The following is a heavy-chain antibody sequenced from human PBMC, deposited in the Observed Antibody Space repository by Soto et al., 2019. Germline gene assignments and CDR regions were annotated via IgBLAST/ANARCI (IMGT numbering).Heavy chain of an antibody. V-gene: IGHV4-59*01. D-gene: IGHD4-17*01. J-gene: IGHJ4*02. CDR3: ARGGSYGDFFDY. CDR1: GGSMSSNY. Sequence: ASETLSLTCTVSGGSMSSNYWTWIRQSPGKGLEWIGYIYYTGSTKYNPSLQSRVTISLDTSKNQFSLRLTSVTSADPAVYYCARGGSYGDFFDYWGQGAQVTVSS. CDR2: IYYTGST.